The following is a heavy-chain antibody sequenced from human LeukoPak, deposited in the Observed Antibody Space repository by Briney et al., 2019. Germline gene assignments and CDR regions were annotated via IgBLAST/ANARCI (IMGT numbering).Heavy chain of an antibody. D-gene: IGHD2-21*02. CDR1: GGSFSGYY. CDR2: INHSGSA. CDR3: ARGKGRVTPH. Sequence: PSETLSLTCTVSGGSFSGYYCTWIRQPPGKGLEWIGEINHSGSANYNPSLKSRVTISLDTSKNQFSLKLSSVTAADTAVYYCARGKGRVTPHGGQGPLATVS. J-gene: IGHJ4*02. V-gene: IGHV4-34*01.